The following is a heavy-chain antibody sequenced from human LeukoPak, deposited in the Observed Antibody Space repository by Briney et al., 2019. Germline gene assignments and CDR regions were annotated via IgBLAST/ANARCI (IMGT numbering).Heavy chain of an antibody. Sequence: GGSLRLSCAASGFTFSTYSMNWVRQAPGKGLEWVSSISSSSSYKYYADSVKGRFTISRDNAKNSLYLQMNSLRAEDTAVYYCARPLMYYYGSETYFWFDPWGQGTLVTVSS. CDR2: ISSSSSYK. D-gene: IGHD3-10*01. CDR1: GFTFSTYS. J-gene: IGHJ5*02. V-gene: IGHV3-21*01. CDR3: ARPLMYYYGSETYFWFDP.